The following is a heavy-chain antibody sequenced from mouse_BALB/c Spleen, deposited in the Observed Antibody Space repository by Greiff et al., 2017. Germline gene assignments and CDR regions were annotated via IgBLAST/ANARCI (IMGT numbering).Heavy chain of an antibody. CDR3: ARGYDYDAMDY. V-gene: IGHV5-4*02. Sequence: EVQRVESGGGLVKPGGSLKLSCAASGFTFSDYYMYWVRQTPEKRLEWVATISDGGSYTYYPDSVKGRFTISRDNAKNNLYLQMSSLKSEDTAMYYCARGYDYDAMDYWGQGTSVTVSS. J-gene: IGHJ4*01. D-gene: IGHD2-2*01. CDR2: ISDGGSYT. CDR1: GFTFSDYY.